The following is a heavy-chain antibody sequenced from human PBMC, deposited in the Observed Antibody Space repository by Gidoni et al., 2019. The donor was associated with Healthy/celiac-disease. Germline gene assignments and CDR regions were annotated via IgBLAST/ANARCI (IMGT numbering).Heavy chain of an antibody. CDR1: GGSISSYY. Sequence: QVQLQESGPGLVKPSETLSLTCTVSGGSISSYYWSWIRQPAGKGLEWIGRIYTSGSTNYNPSLKSRVTMSVDTSKNQFSLKLSSVTAADTAVYYCARDTSSSSSVPLFDYWGQGTLVTVSS. J-gene: IGHJ4*02. D-gene: IGHD6-6*01. CDR3: ARDTSSSSSVPLFDY. V-gene: IGHV4-4*07. CDR2: IYTSGST.